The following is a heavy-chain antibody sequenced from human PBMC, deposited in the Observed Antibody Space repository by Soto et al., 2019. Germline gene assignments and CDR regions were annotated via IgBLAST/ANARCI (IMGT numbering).Heavy chain of an antibody. Sequence: QVQLVQSGAEVKKPGASVKVSCKASGGTFSSYAISWVRQAPGQGIEWMGGIIPIFGTANYAQKFQGRVTITADESTSTAYMELSSLRSEDTAVYYCAVNGYSGYDHYYYYSGMDVWGQGTTVTVSS. CDR3: AVNGYSGYDHYYYYSGMDV. CDR1: GGTFSSYA. V-gene: IGHV1-69*12. J-gene: IGHJ6*02. D-gene: IGHD5-12*01. CDR2: IIPIFGTA.